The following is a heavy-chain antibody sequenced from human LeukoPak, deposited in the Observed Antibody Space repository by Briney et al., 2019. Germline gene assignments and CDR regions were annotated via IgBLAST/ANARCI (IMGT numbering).Heavy chain of an antibody. CDR2: ISGSATTT. CDR3: AKDTSNGYTDSYYGMDV. Sequence: PEGSLRLSCAASGFTFSSYAMSWVRQAPGEGLEWVSTISGSATTTYYADSVKGRFTISRDNSKNTLYLQMNSLRAEDTALYYCAKDTSNGYTDSYYGMDVWGQGTTVTVSS. V-gene: IGHV3-23*01. D-gene: IGHD5-24*01. CDR1: GFTFSSYA. J-gene: IGHJ6*02.